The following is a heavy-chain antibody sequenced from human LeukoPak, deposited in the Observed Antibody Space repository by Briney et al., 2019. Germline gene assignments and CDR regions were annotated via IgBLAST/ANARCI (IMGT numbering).Heavy chain of an antibody. D-gene: IGHD1-1*01. V-gene: IGHV4-4*02. Sequence: PSETLSLTCGVSGGSISSSNWWSWVRQPPGKGLEWIGEIYHSGSTNYNPSLKSRVNISVDKSKNQFSLKLSSVTAADTAVYYCAADGITTVEGMDVWGQGTTVTVSS. J-gene: IGHJ6*02. CDR1: GGSISSSNW. CDR2: IYHSGST. CDR3: AADGITTVEGMDV.